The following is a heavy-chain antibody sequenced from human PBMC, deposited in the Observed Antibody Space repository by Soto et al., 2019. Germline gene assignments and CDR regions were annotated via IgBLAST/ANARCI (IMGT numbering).Heavy chain of an antibody. CDR2: ISAYNGNT. J-gene: IGHJ6*04. D-gene: IGHD3-3*01. CDR1: GYTFTSYG. V-gene: IGHV1-18*01. Sequence: QVQLVQSGAEVKQPGASVKVSCKASGYTFTSYGISWVRQAPGQGLEWMGWISAYNGNTNYAQKLQGRVTMTTDTSTSTAYMELRSLRSDDTAVYYCASAPVLRFLEWPLDVWGKGTTVTVSS. CDR3: ASAPVLRFLEWPLDV.